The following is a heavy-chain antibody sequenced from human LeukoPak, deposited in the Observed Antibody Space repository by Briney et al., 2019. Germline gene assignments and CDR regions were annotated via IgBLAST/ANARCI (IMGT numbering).Heavy chain of an antibody. CDR1: GFTFRSYE. Sequence: PGGSLRLSCAASGFTFRSYEMNWVRQAPGKGLEWVSYISSSGGTINYADSVKCRFTISRDNSKNSLYLQMNSLRAEDTAVYYCAREHMYYFDYWGQGALVTVSS. CDR2: ISSSGGTI. CDR3: AREHMYYFDY. J-gene: IGHJ4*02. V-gene: IGHV3-48*03.